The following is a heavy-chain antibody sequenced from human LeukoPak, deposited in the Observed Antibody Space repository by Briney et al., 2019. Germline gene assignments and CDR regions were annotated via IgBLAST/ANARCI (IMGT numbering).Heavy chain of an antibody. J-gene: IGHJ3*02. CDR2: ISGSGGST. CDR1: GFTFSSYA. D-gene: IGHD4-23*01. Sequence: AGGSLRLSCAASGFTFSSYAMSWVRQAPGKGLEWVSAISGSGGSTYYADSVKGRFTISRDNSKNTLYLQMNSLRAEDTAVYYCAKDFNGGNRPRDAFDIWGQGTMVTVSS. CDR3: AKDFNGGNRPRDAFDI. V-gene: IGHV3-23*01.